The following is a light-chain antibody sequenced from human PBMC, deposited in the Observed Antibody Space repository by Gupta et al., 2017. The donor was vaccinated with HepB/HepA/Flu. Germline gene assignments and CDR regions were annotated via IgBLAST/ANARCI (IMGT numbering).Light chain of an antibody. CDR2: AAS. J-gene: IGKJ2*02. V-gene: IGKV1-39*01. CDR3: QQSDSTPCI. Sequence: DIQMTQSPSSLSASVGDRVTITCRASQSISSYLNWYQQKPGKAPKLLIYAASNLQSGVPSRFSGSGSGTDFTLTISRLQPEDFAIYYCQQSDSTPCIFGQGTKLEIK. CDR1: QSISSY.